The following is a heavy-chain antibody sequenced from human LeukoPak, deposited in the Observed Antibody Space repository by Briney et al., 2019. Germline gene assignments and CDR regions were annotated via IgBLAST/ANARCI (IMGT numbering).Heavy chain of an antibody. CDR3: ARVGDWNDLVY. J-gene: IGHJ4*02. Sequence: TPSETLSLTCTVSGGSISPYYWSWIRQTPGKGLEWIGYILYSGTTTNYNPSLKSRVTISVDTSKNQFPLKLSSVTAADTAVYYCARVGDWNDLVYWGQGTLVTVSS. D-gene: IGHD1-1*01. CDR2: ILYSGTTT. V-gene: IGHV4-59*01. CDR1: GGSISPYY.